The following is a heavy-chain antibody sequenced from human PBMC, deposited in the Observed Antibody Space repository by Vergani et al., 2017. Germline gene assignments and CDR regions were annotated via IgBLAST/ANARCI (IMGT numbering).Heavy chain of an antibody. Sequence: EVQLVESGGGLVQPGGSLRLSCSASGFTFSSYAMHWVRQAPGKGLEYGSALSSNGGSTYYADSVKGRFTISRDNSKNTLYLQMSSLRAEDTAVYYCVKDSSGSYTGPFDYWGQGTLVTVSS. J-gene: IGHJ4*02. CDR2: LSSNGGST. CDR3: VKDSSGSYTGPFDY. D-gene: IGHD1-26*01. CDR1: GFTFSSYA. V-gene: IGHV3-64D*06.